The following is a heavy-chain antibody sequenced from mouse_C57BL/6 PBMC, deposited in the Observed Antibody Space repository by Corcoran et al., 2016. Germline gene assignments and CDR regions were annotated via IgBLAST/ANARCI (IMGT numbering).Heavy chain of an antibody. D-gene: IGHD2-1*01. V-gene: IGHV9-3*01. CDR3: ARRGYYGNYPYFDY. Sequence: QIQLVQSGPELKKPGETVKISCKDSGYTFTTYGMSWVKQAPGKGLKWMGWINTYTGVPTYADDFKGRFAFSLETSASTAYLQINNLKNEDTATYFCARRGYYGNYPYFDYWGQGTTLTVSS. CDR2: INTYTGVP. CDR1: GYTFTTYG. J-gene: IGHJ2*01.